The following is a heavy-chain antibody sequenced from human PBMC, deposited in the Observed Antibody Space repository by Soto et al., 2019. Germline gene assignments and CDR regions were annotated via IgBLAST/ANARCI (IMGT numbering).Heavy chain of an antibody. CDR2: INPNSGGT. Sequence: ASVKVSCKASGYTFTGYYMHWVRQAPGQGLEWMGWINPNSGGTNYAQKFQGWVTMTRDTSISTAHMELSRLRSDDTAVYYCAREYCSSTSCYNWFDPWGQGTLVTVS. D-gene: IGHD2-2*01. CDR1: GYTFTGYY. V-gene: IGHV1-2*04. J-gene: IGHJ5*02. CDR3: AREYCSSTSCYNWFDP.